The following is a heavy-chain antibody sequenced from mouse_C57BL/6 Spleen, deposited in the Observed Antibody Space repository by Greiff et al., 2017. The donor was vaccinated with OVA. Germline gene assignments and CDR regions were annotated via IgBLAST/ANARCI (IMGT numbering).Heavy chain of an antibody. V-gene: IGHV1-64*01. CDR1: GYTFTSYW. CDR2: IHPNSGST. J-gene: IGHJ2*01. CDR3: ARRDYGSSYVGYFDY. Sequence: QVQLQQPGAELVKPGASLKLSCKASGYTFTSYWMHWVKQRPGQGLEWIGMIHPNSGSTNYNEKFKSKATLTVDKSSSTAYMQLSSLTSEDSAVYYCARRDYGSSYVGYFDYWGQGTTLTVSS. D-gene: IGHD1-1*01.